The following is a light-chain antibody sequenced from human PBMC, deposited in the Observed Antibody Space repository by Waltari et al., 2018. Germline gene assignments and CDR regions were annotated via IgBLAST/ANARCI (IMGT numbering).Light chain of an antibody. CDR2: GDT. CDR3: QAYDTSLTGRV. Sequence: QSVLTQPPSVSGAPGQRVTISCTGSSPDIGAGYGVNWYQQFPGTAPKLLIYGDTSRPSGVPDRFSGSRSGTSASLAIAGLQAEDEGVYYCQAYDTSLTGRVFGGGTKVTVL. V-gene: IGLV1-40*01. CDR1: SPDIGAGYG. J-gene: IGLJ3*02.